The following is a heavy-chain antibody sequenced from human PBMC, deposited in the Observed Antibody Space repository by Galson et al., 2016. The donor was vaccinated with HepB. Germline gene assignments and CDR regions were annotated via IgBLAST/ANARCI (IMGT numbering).Heavy chain of an antibody. CDR2: IYPSDSDT. J-gene: IGHJ4*02. D-gene: IGHD1-26*01. V-gene: IGHV5-51*01. CDR3: ARLVGATTGYYFEY. CDR1: EYSFDSHW. Sequence: QSGAEVKSAGESLKISCTGSEYSFDSHWIGWVRQVPGKGLEWMGFIYPSDSDTRYSPSFQGQVTISADKSITTAYLHWSSLKASDTAMYYCARLVGATTGYYFEYWGQGTLVTVSS.